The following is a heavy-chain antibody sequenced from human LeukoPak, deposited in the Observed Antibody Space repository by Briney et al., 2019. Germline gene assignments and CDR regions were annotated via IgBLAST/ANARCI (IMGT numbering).Heavy chain of an antibody. CDR2: IYYSGST. D-gene: IGHD4-17*01. CDR1: GGSISSYY. V-gene: IGHV4-59*08. J-gene: IGHJ1*01. Sequence: PSETLSPTCTVSGGSISSYYWSWIRQPPGKGLEWIGYIYYSGSTNYNPSLKSRVTISVDTSKNQFSLKLSSVTAADTAVYYCARSTVTTFYKHWGQGTLVTVSS. CDR3: ARSTVTTFYKH.